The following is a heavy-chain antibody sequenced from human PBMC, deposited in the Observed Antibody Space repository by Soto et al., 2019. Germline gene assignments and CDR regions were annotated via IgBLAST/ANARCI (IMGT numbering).Heavy chain of an antibody. CDR1: GFTFSNYA. J-gene: IGHJ4*02. V-gene: IGHV3-23*01. Sequence: PGGSLRLSCAPSGFTFSNYAMFWVRQAPGKGLEWVSTIFAGGGSTYYADSVKGRFTISRDNSKNILFPQMDSLRAEDTAVYFCAKELIRGDGYIGFGYWGEGTLVTVSS. CDR2: IFAGGGST. CDR3: AKELIRGDGYIGFGY. D-gene: IGHD3-10*01.